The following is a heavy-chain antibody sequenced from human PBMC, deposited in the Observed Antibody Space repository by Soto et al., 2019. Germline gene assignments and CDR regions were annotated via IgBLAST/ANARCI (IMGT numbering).Heavy chain of an antibody. J-gene: IGHJ6*02. D-gene: IGHD1-26*01. V-gene: IGHV1-69*08. CDR2: IIPILGIA. Sequence: QVQLVQSGAEVKKPGSSVKVSCKASGGTFSSYTISWVRQAPGQGLEWMGRIIPILGIANYAQKFQGRVTITADKSTSTAYMELSSRRSEDTAVYYCAREAMVGATLDYYYYGMDVWGQGTTVTVSS. CDR3: AREAMVGATLDYYYYGMDV. CDR1: GGTFSSYT.